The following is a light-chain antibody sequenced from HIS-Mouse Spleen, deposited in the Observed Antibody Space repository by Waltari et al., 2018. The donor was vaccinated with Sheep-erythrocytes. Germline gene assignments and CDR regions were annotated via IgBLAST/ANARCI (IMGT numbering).Light chain of an antibody. Sequence: SYALTQPLPVSVSLGQTARITRGGNNMRRKNVHWYQQKPGQAPLLVIDRDTHRPSGIPERFSGSNSGNTATLTISRAQAGDEADYYCQVWDSSTVVFGGGTKLTVL. CDR1: NMRRKN. J-gene: IGLJ2*01. CDR2: RDT. CDR3: QVWDSSTVV. V-gene: IGLV3-9*01.